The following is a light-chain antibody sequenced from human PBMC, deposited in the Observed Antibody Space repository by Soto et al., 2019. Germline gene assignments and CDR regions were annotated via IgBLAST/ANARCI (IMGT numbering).Light chain of an antibody. J-gene: IGKJ5*01. CDR2: DAS. V-gene: IGKV3-11*01. CDR1: QSVSSF. Sequence: EIVLTPSPATLSLSPGERATLSCRASQSVSSFLAWYQQKPGQAPRLLMFDASKRATGIPARFSGSGSGTDFTLTISSLEPEDFAVYYCQQRTGWPPEITFGQGTRLEIK. CDR3: QQRTGWPPEIT.